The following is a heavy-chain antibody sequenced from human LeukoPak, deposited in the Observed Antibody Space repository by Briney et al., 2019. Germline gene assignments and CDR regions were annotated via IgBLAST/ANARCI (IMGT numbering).Heavy chain of an antibody. CDR2: IYPGDSDT. J-gene: IGHJ5*02. D-gene: IGHD6-13*01. V-gene: IGHV5-51*01. CDR1: GYSFTSYW. Sequence: GESLKISCKGSGYSFTSYWIGWVRPMPGKGLEWMGIIYPGDSDTRYSPSFQGQVTISADKSISTAYLQWSSLKASDTAMYYCARQGAAAGDWFDPWGQGTLVTVSS. CDR3: ARQGAAAGDWFDP.